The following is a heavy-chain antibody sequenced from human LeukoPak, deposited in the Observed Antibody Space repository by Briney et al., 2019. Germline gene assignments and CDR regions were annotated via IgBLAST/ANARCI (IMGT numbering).Heavy chain of an antibody. CDR2: INSDGSTT. V-gene: IGHV3-74*01. D-gene: IGHD3-16*01. J-gene: IGHJ4*02. CDR3: ARETWGGLDY. CDR1: GFTFSNYW. Sequence: GGSLRLSCAASGFTFSNYWMHWVRQAPGEGLMWLSRINSDGSTTSYAGSVKGRFTISRDNAKNTLYLQMNTLRAEDTAVYYCARETWGGLDYWGQGTLVTVSS.